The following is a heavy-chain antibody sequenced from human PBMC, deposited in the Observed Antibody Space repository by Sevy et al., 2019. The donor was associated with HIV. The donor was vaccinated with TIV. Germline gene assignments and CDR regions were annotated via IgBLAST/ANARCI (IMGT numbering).Heavy chain of an antibody. D-gene: IGHD3-10*01. V-gene: IGHV3-7*01. J-gene: IGHJ6*02. CDR3: ASAYGSGSYFVSYYYYYGMDV. CDR1: GFTFSSYW. CDR2: IKQDGSEK. Sequence: GSLRLSCAASGFTFSSYWMSWVRQAPGKGLEWVANIKQDGSEKYYVDSVKGRFTISRDNAKNSLYLQMNSLRAEDTAVYYCASAYGSGSYFVSYYYYYGMDVWGQGTTVTVSS.